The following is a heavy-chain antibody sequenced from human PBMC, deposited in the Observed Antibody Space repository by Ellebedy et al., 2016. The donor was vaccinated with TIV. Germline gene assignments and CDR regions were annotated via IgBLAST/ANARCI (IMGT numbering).Heavy chain of an antibody. Sequence: PGGSLRLSCAASGFTFISYWMNWVRQAPGKGLEWVANINQDGSEKYYVDSVKGRFTISRDNAKNSLCLQMNSLGAEDTAVYYCARFSGYDYWGQGTLVTVSS. CDR3: ARFSGYDY. CDR2: INQDGSEK. J-gene: IGHJ4*02. V-gene: IGHV3-7*03. D-gene: IGHD5-12*01. CDR1: GFTFISYW.